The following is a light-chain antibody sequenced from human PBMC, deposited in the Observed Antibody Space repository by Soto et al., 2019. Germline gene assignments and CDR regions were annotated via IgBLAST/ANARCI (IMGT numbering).Light chain of an antibody. CDR1: QSISSW. CDR2: AAS. Sequence: DIQMTQSPSSVSASVGDRVTITCRASQSISSWLAWYQQKPGTVPKLLIYAASSLQSGVPSRFSSSGAGTEFTLTSTSLQPEDVGTYYCQQGDSFPITFGQGTRLEIK. CDR3: QQGDSFPIT. J-gene: IGKJ5*01. V-gene: IGKV1-12*01.